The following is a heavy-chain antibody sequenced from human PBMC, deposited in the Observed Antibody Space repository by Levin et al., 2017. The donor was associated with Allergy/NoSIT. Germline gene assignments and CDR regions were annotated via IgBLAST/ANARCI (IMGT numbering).Heavy chain of an antibody. Sequence: ASVKVSCKGSGNSFTNYWIGWVRQMPGKGLEWMGIVYPGDSDTRYSPSFRGQVTISVDKSISTAYLQWSSLRASDTAMYYCARHVSGGGTKPPIDYWGQGTLVTVSS. J-gene: IGHJ4*02. V-gene: IGHV5-51*01. CDR3: ARHVSGGGTKPPIDY. D-gene: IGHD2-15*01. CDR2: VYPGDSDT. CDR1: GNSFTNYW.